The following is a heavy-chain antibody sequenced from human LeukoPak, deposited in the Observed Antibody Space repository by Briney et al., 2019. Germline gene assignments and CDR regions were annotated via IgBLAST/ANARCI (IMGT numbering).Heavy chain of an antibody. CDR2: IYPGDSDT. Sequence: LGESLKISCKGSGYSFSNYWIAWVRPMPGKGLEWMGIIYPGDSDTTYSPSFQGQVTISADKSISTAYLQWSSLKASDTAMYYCARRRWADAFDIWGQGTMVTVSS. V-gene: IGHV5-51*01. J-gene: IGHJ3*02. CDR3: ARRRWADAFDI. D-gene: IGHD4-23*01. CDR1: GYSFSNYW.